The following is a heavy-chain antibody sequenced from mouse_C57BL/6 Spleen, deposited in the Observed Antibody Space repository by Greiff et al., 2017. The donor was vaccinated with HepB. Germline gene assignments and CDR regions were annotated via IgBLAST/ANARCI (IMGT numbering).Heavy chain of an antibody. D-gene: IGHD1-1*01. Sequence: VQLQQPGAELVKPGASVKLSCKASGYTFTSYWMHWVKQRPGQGLEWIGMIHPNSGSTNYNEKFKSKATLTVDKSSSTAYRQLSSLTSEDSAVYYCARSRDYGRVYYAMDYWGQGTSVTVSS. CDR1: GYTFTSYW. CDR3: ARSRDYGRVYYAMDY. V-gene: IGHV1-64*01. J-gene: IGHJ4*01. CDR2: IHPNSGST.